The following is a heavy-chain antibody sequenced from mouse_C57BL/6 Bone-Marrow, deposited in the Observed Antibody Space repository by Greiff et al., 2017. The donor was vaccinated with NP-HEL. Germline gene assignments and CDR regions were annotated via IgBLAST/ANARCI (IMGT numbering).Heavy chain of an antibody. CDR2: INPNYGTT. CDR1: GYSFTDYN. D-gene: IGHD1-1*01. Sequence: LVESGPELVKPGASVKISCKASGYSFTDYNMNWVKQSNGKSLEWIGVINPNYGTTSYNQKFKGKATLTVDQSSSTAYMQLNSLTSEDSAVYYCARGTTVVALYWYFDVWGTGTTVTVSS. V-gene: IGHV1-39*01. CDR3: ARGTTVVALYWYFDV. J-gene: IGHJ1*03.